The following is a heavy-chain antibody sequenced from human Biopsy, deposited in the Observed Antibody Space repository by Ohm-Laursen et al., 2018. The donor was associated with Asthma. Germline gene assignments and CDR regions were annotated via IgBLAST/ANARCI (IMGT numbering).Heavy chain of an antibody. D-gene: IGHD3-3*02. CDR2: IKHDGSEK. V-gene: IGHV3-7*01. CDR1: GFTFGDYW. CDR3: ARTFHFWSPYHAEHYQL. J-gene: IGHJ1*01. Sequence: SLRLSCAASGFTFGDYWMSWVRQVPGKGLEWVANIKHDGSEKNHADSLKSRFTISRDNAKNSLYLQMNSLRAEDTAVYYCARTFHFWSPYHAEHYQLWGQGTLVTVSS.